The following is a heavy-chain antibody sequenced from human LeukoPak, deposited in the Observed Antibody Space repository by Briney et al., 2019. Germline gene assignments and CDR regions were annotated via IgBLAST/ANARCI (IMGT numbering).Heavy chain of an antibody. CDR3: ARGFSLGIVDTMGY. V-gene: IGHV1-8*01. CDR2: MNPNSGNT. CDR1: GYTFTSYD. Sequence: GASVKVSCKASGYTFTSYDINWVRQATGQGLEWMGWMNPNSGNTGYAQKFQGRVTMTRNTSISTAYMELSSLRSEDTAVYYCARGFSLGIVDTMGYWGQGTLVTVSS. J-gene: IGHJ4*02. D-gene: IGHD5-12*01.